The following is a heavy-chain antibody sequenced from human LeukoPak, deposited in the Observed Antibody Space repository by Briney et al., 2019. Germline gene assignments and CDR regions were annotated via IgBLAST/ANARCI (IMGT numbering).Heavy chain of an antibody. CDR3: AKDSSYGDFGY. J-gene: IGHJ4*02. D-gene: IGHD4-17*01. CDR2: IWYDGSNK. CDR1: GFTFSSYG. V-gene: IGHV3-30*02. Sequence: GGSLRLSCAASGFTFSSYGMHWVRQAPGKGLEWVAVIWYDGSNKYYADSVKGRFTISRDNSKNTLYLQMNSLRAEDTAVYYCAKDSSYGDFGYWGQGTLVTVSS.